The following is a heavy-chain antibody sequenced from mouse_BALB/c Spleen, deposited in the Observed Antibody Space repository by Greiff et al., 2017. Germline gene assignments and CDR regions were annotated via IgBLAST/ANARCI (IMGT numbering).Heavy chain of an antibody. D-gene: IGHD1-1*01. CDR2: ISSGSSTI. V-gene: IGHV5-17*02. CDR3: AREGGSRGWYYFDY. CDR1: GFTFSSYG. J-gene: IGHJ2*01. Sequence: EVQRVESGGDLVKPGGSLKLSCAASGFTFSSYGMSWVRQTPDKRLEWVATISSGSSTIYYADTVKGRFTISRDNPKNTLFLQMTSLRSEDTAMYYCAREGGSRGWYYFDYWGQGTTLTVSS.